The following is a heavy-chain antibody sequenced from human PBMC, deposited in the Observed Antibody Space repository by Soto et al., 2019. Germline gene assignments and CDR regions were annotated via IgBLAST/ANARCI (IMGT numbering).Heavy chain of an antibody. Sequence: SETLSLTCTVSGGSISSGGYYWSWIRQHPGKGLEWIGYIYYSGSTYYNPSLKSRVTISVDTSKNQFSLKLSSVTAADTAVYYCAREGITGTTWDYYYYYGVDVWGQGTTVTVSS. J-gene: IGHJ6*02. D-gene: IGHD1-20*01. CDR3: AREGITGTTWDYYYYYGVDV. CDR2: IYYSGST. V-gene: IGHV4-31*03. CDR1: GGSISSGGYY.